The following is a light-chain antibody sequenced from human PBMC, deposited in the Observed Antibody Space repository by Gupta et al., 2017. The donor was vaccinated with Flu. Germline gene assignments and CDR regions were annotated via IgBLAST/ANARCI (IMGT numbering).Light chain of an antibody. V-gene: IGKV1-5*03. Sequence: VGDRVTITCRAIQSIRSWLAWYQQKPGKAPKRLIYKASHLANGVPSRFSGGGSETEFSLTITSLQPDDSATYYCQQYNRYSAFGGGTKVEIK. CDR2: KAS. J-gene: IGKJ4*01. CDR3: QQYNRYSA. CDR1: QSIRSW.